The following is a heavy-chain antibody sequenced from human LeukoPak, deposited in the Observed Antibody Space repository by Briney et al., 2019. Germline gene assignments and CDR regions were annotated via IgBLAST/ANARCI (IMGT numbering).Heavy chain of an antibody. Sequence: GGSLRLSCAASGFTFSSYGMHWVRQAPGKGLVWVARINSDGSTTNYADYVKGRFTISRDNAKNTLYLQMNSLRAEDTAVYYCARRSSGSPPYYFDSWGQGTLVTVSS. V-gene: IGHV3-74*01. J-gene: IGHJ4*02. CDR1: GFTFSSYG. CDR3: ARRSSGSPPYYFDS. CDR2: INSDGSTT. D-gene: IGHD1-26*01.